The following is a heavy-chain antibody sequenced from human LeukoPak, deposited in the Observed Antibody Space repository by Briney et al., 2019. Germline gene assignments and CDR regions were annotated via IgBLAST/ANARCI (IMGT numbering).Heavy chain of an antibody. D-gene: IGHD2-8*02. CDR3: AKDLGGVDAFDI. CDR2: ISGSGGSR. J-gene: IGHJ3*02. V-gene: IGHV3-23*01. Sequence: PGGSLRLSCAASGFTFSNYGMSWVRQAPGKGLEWVSGISGSGGSRYYADSVKGRFTISRDNSKNTLYLQMNSLRAEDTAVYYCAKDLGGVDAFDIWGQGTMVTVSS. CDR1: GFTFSNYG.